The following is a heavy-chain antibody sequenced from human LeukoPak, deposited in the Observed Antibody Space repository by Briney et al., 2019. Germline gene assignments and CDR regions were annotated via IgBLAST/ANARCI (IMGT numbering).Heavy chain of an antibody. J-gene: IGHJ6*03. Sequence: GGSLRLSCAASGFTFNNYWMSWVRQAPGKGLEWVANIKQDGSEEYYVDSVKGRFTISRDNSKNTLYLQMNSLRAEDTAVYYCAKVKPLYYYYYMDVWGKGTTVTVSS. CDR2: IKQDGSEE. CDR3: AKVKPLYYYYYMDV. CDR1: GFTFNNYW. V-gene: IGHV3-7*03.